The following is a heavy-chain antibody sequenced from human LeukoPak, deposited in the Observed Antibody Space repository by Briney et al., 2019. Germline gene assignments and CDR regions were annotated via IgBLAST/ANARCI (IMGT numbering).Heavy chain of an antibody. CDR2: ISGSGGST. D-gene: IGHD1-26*01. V-gene: IGHV3-23*01. CDR3: ARHGPIHELGPYYYGMDV. Sequence: GGSLRLSCAASGFTFSSYAMSWVRQAPGKGLEWVSAISGSGGSTYYADSVKGRFTISRDNSKNTLYLQMNSLRAEDTAVYYCARHGPIHELGPYYYGMDVWGQGTTVTVSS. J-gene: IGHJ6*02. CDR1: GFTFSSYA.